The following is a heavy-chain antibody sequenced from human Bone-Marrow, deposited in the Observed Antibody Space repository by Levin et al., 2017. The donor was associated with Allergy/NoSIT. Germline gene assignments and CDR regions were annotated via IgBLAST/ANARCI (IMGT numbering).Heavy chain of an antibody. CDR2: IYYSGST. CDR3: ARSIGMVVTAILGY. V-gene: IGHV4-30-4*01. D-gene: IGHD2-21*02. Sequence: SETLSLTCTVSGGSISSGDYYWSWIRQPPGKGLEWIGYIYYSGSTYYNPSLKSRVTISVDTSKNQFSLKLSSVTAADTAVYYCARSIGMVVTAILGYWGQGTLVTVSS. J-gene: IGHJ4*02. CDR1: GGSISSGDYY.